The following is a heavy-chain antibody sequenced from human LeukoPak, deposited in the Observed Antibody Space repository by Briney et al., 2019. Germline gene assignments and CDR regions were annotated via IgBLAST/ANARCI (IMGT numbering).Heavy chain of an antibody. CDR1: GFTFSSSW. CDR2: IKQDGSEK. D-gene: IGHD4-11*01. J-gene: IGHJ4*02. CDR3: ARDAYSKPAY. V-gene: IGHV3-7*01. Sequence: PGGSLRLSCAASGFTFSSSWMSWVRQAPGKGLEWVANIKQDGSEKNYVDSVKGRFTISRDNAKNSLYLHMNSLRVEDTAVYYCARDAYSKPAYWGQGTLVTVSS.